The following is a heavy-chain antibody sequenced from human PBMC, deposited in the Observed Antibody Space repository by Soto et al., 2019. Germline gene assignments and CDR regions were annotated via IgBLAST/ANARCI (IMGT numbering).Heavy chain of an antibody. V-gene: IGHV4-31*03. CDR1: GGSISSGGYY. Sequence: PSETQSLTCTVSGGSISSGGYYWSWIRQHPGKGLGWIGYIYYSGSTYYNPSLKSRVTISVDTSKNQFSLKLSSVTAADTAVYYCARGSGPYYYYGMDVWGQGTTVTVSS. J-gene: IGHJ6*02. CDR2: IYYSGST. D-gene: IGHD3-10*01. CDR3: ARGSGPYYYYGMDV.